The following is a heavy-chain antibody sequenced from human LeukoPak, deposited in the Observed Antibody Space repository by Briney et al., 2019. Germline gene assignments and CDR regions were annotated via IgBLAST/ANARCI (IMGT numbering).Heavy chain of an antibody. Sequence: ASGKLSCKSSGYSFTNYGVSWVRQAPGQGLEWMGWFIAYNGNRNYAQKLQGRVTMTTDTATSTAYMELRSLTSDDTAVYYCARAAAAAGRGVSYWGQGTLVTVSS. V-gene: IGHV1-18*01. D-gene: IGHD6-13*01. CDR3: ARAAAAAGRGVSY. J-gene: IGHJ4*02. CDR2: FIAYNGNR. CDR1: GYSFTNYG.